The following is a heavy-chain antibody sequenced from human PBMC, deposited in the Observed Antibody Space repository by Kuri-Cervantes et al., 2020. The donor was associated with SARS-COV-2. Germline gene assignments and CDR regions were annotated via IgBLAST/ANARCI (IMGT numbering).Heavy chain of an antibody. CDR1: GGSISSSSYY. J-gene: IGHJ6*02. Sequence: SETLSLTCTVSGGSISSSSYYWGWIRQPPGKGLEWTGSTYYSGSTYYNPSLKSRVTISVDTSKNQFSLKLSSVTAADTAVYYCARHTPSYYDFWSGYLIYYGMDVWGQGTTVTVSS. CDR2: TYYSGST. D-gene: IGHD3-3*01. CDR3: ARHTPSYYDFWSGYLIYYGMDV. V-gene: IGHV4-39*01.